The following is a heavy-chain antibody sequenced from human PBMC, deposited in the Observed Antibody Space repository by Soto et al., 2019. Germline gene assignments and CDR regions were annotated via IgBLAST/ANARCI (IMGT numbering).Heavy chain of an antibody. CDR3: ARVPAYSQNAFDI. Sequence: EVQLVASGGGLVQPGGSLRLSCAASGFTFSSYWMHWVRQAPGKGLVWVSRINSDGSSTSYADSVKGRFTISRDNAKNTLYLQMNSLRAEDTAVYYCARVPAYSQNAFDIWGQGTMVTVSS. CDR1: GFTFSSYW. D-gene: IGHD2-21*01. J-gene: IGHJ3*02. CDR2: INSDGSST. V-gene: IGHV3-74*01.